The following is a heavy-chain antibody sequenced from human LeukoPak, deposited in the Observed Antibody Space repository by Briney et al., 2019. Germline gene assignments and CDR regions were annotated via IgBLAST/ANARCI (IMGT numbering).Heavy chain of an antibody. CDR2: IIPIFGTA. D-gene: IGHD4-17*01. CDR3: ARDIRWLPSS. J-gene: IGHJ5*02. V-gene: IGHV1-69*13. Sequence: GASVKVSCKASGYTFTSYGISWVRQAPGQGLEWMGGIIPIFGTANYAQKFQGRVTITADESTSTAYMELSSLRSEDTAVYYCARDIRWLPSSWGQGTLVTVSS. CDR1: GYTFTSYG.